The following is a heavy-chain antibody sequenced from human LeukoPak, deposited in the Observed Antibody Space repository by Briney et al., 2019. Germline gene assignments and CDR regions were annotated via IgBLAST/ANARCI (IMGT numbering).Heavy chain of an antibody. V-gene: IGHV3-21*01. CDR3: ARDGSSGLDFDY. J-gene: IGHJ4*02. D-gene: IGHD3-22*01. CDR2: ISSSSSYI. Sequence: GGSLRLSCAASGFTFSSYSMNWVRQAPGKGLEWVSSISSSSSYIYYADSVKGRFTISRDNAKNSLYLQMNILRAEDTAVYYCARDGSSGLDFDYWGQGTLVTVSS. CDR1: GFTFSSYS.